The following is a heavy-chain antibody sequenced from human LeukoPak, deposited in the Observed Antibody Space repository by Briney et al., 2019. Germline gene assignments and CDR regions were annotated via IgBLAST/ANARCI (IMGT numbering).Heavy chain of an antibody. J-gene: IGHJ4*02. CDR2: IYWDDDR. V-gene: IGHV2-5*02. Sequence: SGPTLMNPTQTLTLTCTFSGFSLNTRGVGVGWIRQPPGRALEWLALIYWDDDRRYSPSMKSRLTITKDTSRNQVVLTMTDMDPVDTATYFCAHRKKYYDSSVFYNWGQGTLVTVSS. D-gene: IGHD3-22*01. CDR1: GFSLNTRGVG. CDR3: AHRKKYYDSSVFYN.